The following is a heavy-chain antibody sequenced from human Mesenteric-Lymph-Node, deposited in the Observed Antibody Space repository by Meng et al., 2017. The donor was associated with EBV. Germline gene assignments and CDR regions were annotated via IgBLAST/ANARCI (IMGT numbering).Heavy chain of an antibody. D-gene: IGHD3/OR15-3a*01. J-gene: IGHJ4*02. CDR1: GYTYTSYG. Sequence: QVQLVQSAGEVKKPGASVRVSCKASGYTYTSYGIIWVRQAPGQGLEWVGWISAYNGNTNYAQKVQGRVTMTTDTSTTTAYMELRRLRSDDTAVYYCAREGDWTTFDYWGQGTLVTVSS. V-gene: IGHV1-18*01. CDR3: AREGDWTTFDY. CDR2: ISAYNGNT.